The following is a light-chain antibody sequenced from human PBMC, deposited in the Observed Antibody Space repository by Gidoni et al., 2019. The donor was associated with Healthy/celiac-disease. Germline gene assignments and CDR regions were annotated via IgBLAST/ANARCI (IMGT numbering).Light chain of an antibody. CDR2: DVS. V-gene: IGLV2-14*03. J-gene: IGLJ3*02. CDR1: SSDVGGYNY. Sequence: QSALTHPASVSGSPGQSITISCTGTSSDVGGYNYASWYQQHPGNAPKLMTYDVSNRPSGVSNRFSGSKSGNTASLTISGLQAEDEADYYCSSDTSSSTVFGGGTKLTVL. CDR3: SSDTSSSTV.